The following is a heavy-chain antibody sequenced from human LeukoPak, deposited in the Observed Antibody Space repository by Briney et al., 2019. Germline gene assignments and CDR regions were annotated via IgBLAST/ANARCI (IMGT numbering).Heavy chain of an antibody. Sequence: SETLSLTCTVCGYSISSGYYWGWIRQPPGKGLEWIGSIYHSGSTYYNPSLKSRVTISVDTSKNQFSLKLSSVTAADTAVYYCARESFRVSSSSYTSGFDYWGQGTLVTVSS. CDR1: GYSISSGYY. V-gene: IGHV4-38-2*02. CDR3: ARESFRVSSSSYTSGFDY. J-gene: IGHJ4*02. D-gene: IGHD6-13*01. CDR2: IYHSGST.